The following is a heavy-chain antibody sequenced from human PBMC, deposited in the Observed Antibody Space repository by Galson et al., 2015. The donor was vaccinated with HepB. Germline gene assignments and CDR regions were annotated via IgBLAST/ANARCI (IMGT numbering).Heavy chain of an antibody. J-gene: IGHJ6*02. CDR2: ISYDGSNK. CDR1: GFTFSSYG. Sequence: SLRLSCAASGFTFSSYGMHWVRQAPGKGLEWVAVISYDGSNKYYADSVKGRFTISRDNSKNTLYLQMNSLRAEDTAVYYCAKDEALSSGWFSGQDKPYYYYYGMDVWGQGTTVTVSS. CDR3: AKDEALSSGWFSGQDKPYYYYYGMDV. D-gene: IGHD6-19*01. V-gene: IGHV3-30*18.